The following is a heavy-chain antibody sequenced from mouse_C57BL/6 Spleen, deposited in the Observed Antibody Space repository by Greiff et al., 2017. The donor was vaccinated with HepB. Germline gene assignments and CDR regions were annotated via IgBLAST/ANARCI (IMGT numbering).Heavy chain of an antibody. J-gene: IGHJ4*01. CDR3: TRGSLDYAMDY. Sequence: EVMLVESGEGLVKPGGSLKLSCAASGFTFSSYAMSWVRQTPEKRLEWVAYISSGGDYIYYADTVKGRFTITRDNARNTLYLQMSSLKSDDTAMYYCTRGSLDYAMDYWGQGTSVTVSS. CDR2: ISSGGDYI. D-gene: IGHD6-2*01. CDR1: GFTFSSYA. V-gene: IGHV5-9-1*02.